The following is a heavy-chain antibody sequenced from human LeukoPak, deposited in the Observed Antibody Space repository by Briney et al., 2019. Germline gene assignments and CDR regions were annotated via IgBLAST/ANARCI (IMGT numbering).Heavy chain of an antibody. V-gene: IGHV3-21*01. CDR1: GFTFSTNS. D-gene: IGHD4-17*01. Sequence: KTGGSLRHSCAASGFTFSTNSMNWVRHAPGKGREWVSSIGPSSTSIYYADSLKGRFTISRDNANNSLYLQMNSLRAEDTAVYYCARENGEAFDYWGQGTLVTVSS. J-gene: IGHJ4*02. CDR2: IGPSSTSI. CDR3: ARENGEAFDY.